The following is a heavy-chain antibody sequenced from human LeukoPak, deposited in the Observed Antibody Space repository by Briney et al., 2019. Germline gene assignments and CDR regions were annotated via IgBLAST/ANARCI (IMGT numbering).Heavy chain of an antibody. CDR3: AIRNSCSSNSCYRDRPFDY. V-gene: IGHV1-8*03. CDR1: GYTFTSYD. D-gene: IGHD2-2*01. CDR2: MNPNSGNT. J-gene: IGHJ4*02. Sequence: GASVKVSCKASGYTFTSYDINWVRQATGQERDWMGWMNPNSGNTGYALKFHGRVTINRNTTISTAYMEMKRLRSEDTAVYYCAIRNSCSSNSCYRDRPFDYWGQGTLVTVSS.